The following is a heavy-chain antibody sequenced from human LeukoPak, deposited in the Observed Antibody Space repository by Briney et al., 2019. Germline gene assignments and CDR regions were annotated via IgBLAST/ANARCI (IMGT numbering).Heavy chain of an antibody. CDR2: INPNSGGT. J-gene: IGHJ6*02. D-gene: IGHD2-15*01. Sequence: ASVKVSCKASGYTFTAFYIHWVRQAPGQGLEWMGWINPNSGGTNYAQKFQGRVTMTRDTSISTDYMELTRLTSDDTAVYYCARDGYCSGGSCYSVSAGYYYYGMDVWGQGTTVTVSS. CDR1: GYTFTAFY. V-gene: IGHV1-2*02. CDR3: ARDGYCSGGSCYSVSAGYYYYGMDV.